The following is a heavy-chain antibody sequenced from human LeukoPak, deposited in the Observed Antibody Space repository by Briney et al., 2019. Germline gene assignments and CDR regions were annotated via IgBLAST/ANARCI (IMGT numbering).Heavy chain of an antibody. D-gene: IGHD5-18*01. Sequence: PGGSLRLSCAASGFTFSSYEMNWVRQAPGKGLEWVSYISSSASSIYYADSVKGRFTISRDNAKNSLYLQMNSLRAEDTAVYYCARERYNYGFDYWGQGTLVTVSS. J-gene: IGHJ4*02. V-gene: IGHV3-48*03. CDR1: GFTFSSYE. CDR2: ISSSASSI. CDR3: ARERYNYGFDY.